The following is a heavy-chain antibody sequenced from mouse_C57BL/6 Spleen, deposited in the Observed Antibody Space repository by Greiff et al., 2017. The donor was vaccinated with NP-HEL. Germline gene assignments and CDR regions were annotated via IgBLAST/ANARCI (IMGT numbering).Heavy chain of an antibody. Sequence: EVQLQQSGAELVRPGASVKLSCTASGFTITDDYMHWVKQRPEQGLEWIGWIDPENGDTEYASKFQGKATITADTSSNTAYLQLSSLTSEDTAVYYCTTSAQAMGYAMDYWGQGTSVTVSS. J-gene: IGHJ4*01. CDR3: TTSAQAMGYAMDY. V-gene: IGHV14-4*01. D-gene: IGHD3-2*02. CDR1: GFTITDDY. CDR2: IDPENGDT.